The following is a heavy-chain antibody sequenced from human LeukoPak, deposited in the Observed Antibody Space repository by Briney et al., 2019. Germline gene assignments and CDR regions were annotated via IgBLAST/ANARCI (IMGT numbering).Heavy chain of an antibody. CDR3: AKAGVVVPAAIGLDY. V-gene: IGHV3-23*01. CDR2: ISWNGGST. J-gene: IGHJ4*02. D-gene: IGHD2-2*02. Sequence: PGRSLRLSCAASGFTFDDYAMHWVRQAPGKGLEWVSGISWNGGSTYYADSVKGRFTISRDNSKNTLYLQMNSLRAEDSAVYYCAKAGVVVPAAIGLDYWGQGTLVTVSS. CDR1: GFTFDDYA.